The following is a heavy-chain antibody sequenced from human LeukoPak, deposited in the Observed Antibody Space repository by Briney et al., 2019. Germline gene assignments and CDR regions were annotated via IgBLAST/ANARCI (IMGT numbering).Heavy chain of an antibody. CDR2: ISSSGGST. Sequence: PGGSLRLSCAASGFTFTHYAMSWVRQAPGKGLEWVSSISSSGGSTYCADSVKGRFTISRDDSKNTLYVQMNSLRAEDTAVYYCAKVRTGHYFDYWGQGTLVTVSS. D-gene: IGHD3/OR15-3a*01. V-gene: IGHV3-23*01. CDR1: GFTFTHYA. CDR3: AKVRTGHYFDY. J-gene: IGHJ4*02.